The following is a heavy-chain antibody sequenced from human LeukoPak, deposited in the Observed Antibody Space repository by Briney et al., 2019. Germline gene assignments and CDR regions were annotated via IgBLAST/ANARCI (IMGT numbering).Heavy chain of an antibody. Sequence: GGSLRLSCAASGFTFSSYWMHWVRQAPGKGLVWVSRINSDGSSTKYADSVKGRFTISRDNAKNTLYLQMNSLRAEDTAVYYCARGSSNYGYTFDIWGQGTMVTVSS. CDR3: ARGSSNYGYTFDI. CDR2: INSDGSST. J-gene: IGHJ3*02. CDR1: GFTFSSYW. D-gene: IGHD4-11*01. V-gene: IGHV3-74*03.